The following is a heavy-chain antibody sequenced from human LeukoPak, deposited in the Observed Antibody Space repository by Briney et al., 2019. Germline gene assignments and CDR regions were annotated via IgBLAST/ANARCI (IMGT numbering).Heavy chain of an antibody. Sequence: PGGSLRLSCVGSGFSIKNSWMTWVRQAPGKGLEWVANMNPDGSGNYYVDSVKGRFTVSRDNAKNSVYLQMNGLRDEDTAVYYCGRDPAWGAIDYWGQGTLVTVSS. CDR2: MNPDGSGN. D-gene: IGHD7-27*01. V-gene: IGHV3-7*01. CDR1: GFSIKNSW. CDR3: GRDPAWGAIDY. J-gene: IGHJ4*02.